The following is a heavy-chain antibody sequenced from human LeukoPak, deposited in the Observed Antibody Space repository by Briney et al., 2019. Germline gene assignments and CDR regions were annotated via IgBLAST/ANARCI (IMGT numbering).Heavy chain of an antibody. CDR3: AREQKDYGAYDY. D-gene: IGHD4-17*01. V-gene: IGHV4-31*03. Sequence: PSETLSLTCTVSGGSISSGGYCWSWIRQHPGKGLEWIGYIYYSGSTYYNPSLKSRVTISVDTSKNQFSLKLSSVTAADTAVYYCAREQKDYGAYDYWGQGTLVTVSS. CDR2: IYYSGST. CDR1: GGSISSGGYC. J-gene: IGHJ4*02.